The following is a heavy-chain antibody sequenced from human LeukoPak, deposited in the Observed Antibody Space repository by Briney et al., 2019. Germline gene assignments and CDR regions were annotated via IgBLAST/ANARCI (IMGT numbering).Heavy chain of an antibody. CDR3: ATTLDGGSAHAFDI. Sequence: ASVKVSCKASGYTFTGYYMHWVRQAPGQGLEWMGWINPNSGGTNYAQKFQGRVTMTRDTSISTAYMELSRLRSDDTAVYCCATTLDGGSAHAFDIWGQGTMVTVSS. J-gene: IGHJ3*02. D-gene: IGHD3-16*01. V-gene: IGHV1-2*02. CDR2: INPNSGGT. CDR1: GYTFTGYY.